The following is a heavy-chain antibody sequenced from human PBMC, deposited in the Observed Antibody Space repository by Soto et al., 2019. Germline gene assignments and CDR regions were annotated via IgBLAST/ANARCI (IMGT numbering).Heavy chain of an antibody. D-gene: IGHD3-22*01. Sequence: EVQLLESGGGLVQPGGSLRLSCAASGFTFSSYAMSWVRQAPGKGLEWVSAISGSGGSTYYADSVKGRFTISRDNSKNSLYWQGNTLQGGDTAVYYCDKGRPGFRRLYDSSPYYFDYWGQGTLVTVSS. V-gene: IGHV3-23*01. CDR2: ISGSGGST. CDR3: DKGRPGFRRLYDSSPYYFDY. CDR1: GFTFSSYA. J-gene: IGHJ4*02.